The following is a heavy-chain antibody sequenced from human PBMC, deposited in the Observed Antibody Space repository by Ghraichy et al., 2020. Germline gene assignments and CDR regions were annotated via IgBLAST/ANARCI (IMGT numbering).Heavy chain of an antibody. D-gene: IGHD2-8*02. Sequence: GGSLRLSCITSGFTFDDYGVSWFRQAPGKGLEWVTSMRSKADDGGKAYYAAAVRGRFTLLRDNFKYIVYLQMDRLAGDDTALYYCTRDWSTAPRSDSWGQGTLVTVSS. CDR2: MRSKADDGGKA. J-gene: IGHJ4*02. CDR3: TRDWSTAPRSDS. V-gene: IGHV3-49*03. CDR1: GFTFDDYG.